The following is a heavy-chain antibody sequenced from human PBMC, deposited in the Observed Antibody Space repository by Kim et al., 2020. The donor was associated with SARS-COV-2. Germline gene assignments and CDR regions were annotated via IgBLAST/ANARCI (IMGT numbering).Heavy chain of an antibody. J-gene: IGHJ5*02. CDR1: GGSISSSSYY. Sequence: SETLSLTCTVSGGSISSSSYYWGWIRQPPGKGLEWIGSIYYSGSTYYNPSLKSRVTISVDTSKNQFSLKLSSVTAADTAVYYCARHVKNYGDYHRWFDPWGQGTLVTVSS. CDR3: ARHVKNYGDYHRWFDP. D-gene: IGHD4-17*01. V-gene: IGHV4-39*01. CDR2: IYYSGST.